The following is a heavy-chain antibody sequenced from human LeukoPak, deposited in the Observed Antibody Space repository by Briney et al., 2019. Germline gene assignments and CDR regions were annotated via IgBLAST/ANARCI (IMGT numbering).Heavy chain of an antibody. D-gene: IGHD5-18*01. CDR3: ARDSWGRGYSYGSDY. CDR1: GGTFSSYA. Sequence: ASVKVSCKASGGTFSSYAISWVRQAPGQGLEWMGGIIPIFGTANYAQKFQGRVTITADESTSTAYMELSSLRSEDTAVYYCARDSWGRGYSYGSDYWGQGTLVTVSS. V-gene: IGHV1-69*13. CDR2: IIPIFGTA. J-gene: IGHJ4*02.